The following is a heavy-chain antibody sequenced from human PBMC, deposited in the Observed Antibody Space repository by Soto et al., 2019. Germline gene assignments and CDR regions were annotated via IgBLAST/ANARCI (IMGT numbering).Heavy chain of an antibody. CDR2: INHSGTT. V-gene: IGHV4-34*01. Sequence: LSLTCAVYGGSVSGYFWSWIRQPPGKGLEWIGEINHSGTTSYSPSLDSRVTTSVDTSKNQFSLRLSSVTAADMAIYYCARRYCSDSYCSYFDYWGRGTLVTVSS. J-gene: IGHJ4*02. CDR1: GGSVSGYF. D-gene: IGHD2-15*01. CDR3: ARRYCSDSYCSYFDY.